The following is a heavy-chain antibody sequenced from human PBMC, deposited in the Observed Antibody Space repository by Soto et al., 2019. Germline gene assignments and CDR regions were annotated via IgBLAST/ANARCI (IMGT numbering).Heavy chain of an antibody. Sequence: PSETLSLTCTVSGDSISTFYWGWMRQSPGKELEWIGYVYYTGSTNYNPSLKSRGTISVDRSKNQFSLKLTSANAADTAVYYCARGRTVRNYADDSSDYFYFFDYWGQGTQVTVSS. CDR1: GDSISTFY. CDR2: VYYTGST. J-gene: IGHJ4*02. V-gene: IGHV4-59*01. CDR3: ARGRTVRNYADDSSDYFYFFDY. D-gene: IGHD3-22*01.